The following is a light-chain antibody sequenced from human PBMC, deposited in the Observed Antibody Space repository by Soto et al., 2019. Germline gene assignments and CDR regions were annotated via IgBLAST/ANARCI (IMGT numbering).Light chain of an antibody. J-gene: IGKJ2*01. Sequence: EIVMTQSPATLSVSPGERATLSCRASQSVSSNLAWYQQKPGQVPRLLIYGASTRATGIPARFSGGGYATEFTLTISSLQPEDSAVYYCLLHHDWPPAYTFGQGTKLEIK. V-gene: IGKV3-15*01. CDR1: QSVSSN. CDR3: LLHHDWPPAYT. CDR2: GAS.